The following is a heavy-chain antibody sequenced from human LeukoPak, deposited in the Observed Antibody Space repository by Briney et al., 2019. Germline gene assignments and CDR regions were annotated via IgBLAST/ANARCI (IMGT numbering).Heavy chain of an antibody. Sequence: PGGSLRLSCAASGFTFSSYDTHWVRQAPGKGLEWVAFIRYDGSNKYYADSVKGRFTISRDNSKNTLYLQMNSLRAEDTAVYYCASPLETTVLDYWGQGTLVTVSS. V-gene: IGHV3-30*02. CDR3: ASPLETTVLDY. D-gene: IGHD4-17*01. CDR2: IRYDGSNK. CDR1: GFTFSSYD. J-gene: IGHJ4*02.